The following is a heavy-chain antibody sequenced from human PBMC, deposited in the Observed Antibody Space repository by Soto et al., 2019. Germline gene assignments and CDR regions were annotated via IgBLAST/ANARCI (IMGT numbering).Heavy chain of an antibody. D-gene: IGHD2-2*01. J-gene: IGHJ6*02. CDR2: ISPYNGHT. V-gene: IGHV1-18*01. CDR1: GYSFTSYG. CDR3: ARDLTIVPATHPRLENYGMDV. Sequence: ASVKVSCKASGYSFTSYGISWVRRAPGQGLEWMGWISPYNGHTQFVERFQGRVTMTTDTSTKTAYMELRNLRSDDTAHYYCARDLTIVPATHPRLENYGMDVWGQGTTVTVSS.